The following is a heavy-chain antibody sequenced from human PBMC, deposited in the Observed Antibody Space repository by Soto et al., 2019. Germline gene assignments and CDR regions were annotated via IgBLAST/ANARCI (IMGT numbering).Heavy chain of an antibody. CDR3: ARVNWEYSSSSVTTHIDY. J-gene: IGHJ4*02. CDR2: IYYSGST. CDR1: GGSVSSGSYH. V-gene: IGHV4-61*01. Sequence: SETLSLTCTVSGGSVSSGSYHWSWIRQPPGKGLEWIGYIYYSGSTNYNPSLKSRVTISVDTSKNQFSLKLSSVTAADTAVYYCARVNWEYSSSSVTTHIDYWGQGTLVTVSS. D-gene: IGHD6-6*01.